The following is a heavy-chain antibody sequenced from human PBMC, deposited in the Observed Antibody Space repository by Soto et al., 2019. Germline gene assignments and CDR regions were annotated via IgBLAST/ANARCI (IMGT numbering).Heavy chain of an antibody. CDR1: GGSISSSSYY. D-gene: IGHD2-15*01. V-gene: IGHV4-39*01. J-gene: IGHJ3*02. Sequence: SETLSLTCTVSGGSISSSSYYWGWIRQPPGKGLEWIGSIYYSGSTYYNPSLKSRVTISVDTSKNQFSLKLSSVTAADTAVYYCARIKVVVAATSVLGAFDIWGQGTMVTVSS. CDR3: ARIKVVVAATSVLGAFDI. CDR2: IYYSGST.